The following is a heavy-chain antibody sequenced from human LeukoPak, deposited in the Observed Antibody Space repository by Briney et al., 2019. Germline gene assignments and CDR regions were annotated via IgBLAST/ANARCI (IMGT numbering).Heavy chain of an antibody. V-gene: IGHV1-2*06. J-gene: IGHJ4*02. CDR2: INPNSGGT. Sequence: AASVTVSCTASGYTFTGYYMHWVRQAPGQGLEWMGRINPNSGGTNYAQKFQGRVTMTRDTSISTAYMELSGLRSDDTAVYYCARDQDYGVDYWGQGTLVTVSS. CDR1: GYTFTGYY. D-gene: IGHD4-17*01. CDR3: ARDQDYGVDY.